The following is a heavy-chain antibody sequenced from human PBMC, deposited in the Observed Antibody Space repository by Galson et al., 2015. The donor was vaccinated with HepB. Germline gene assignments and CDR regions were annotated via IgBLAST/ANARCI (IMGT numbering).Heavy chain of an antibody. V-gene: IGHV3-33*01. D-gene: IGHD6-13*01. CDR1: GFTFSSYG. CDR3: AREEYSSSTKTNWFDP. J-gene: IGHJ5*02. Sequence: SLRLSCAASGFTFSSYGMHWVRQAPGKGLEWVAVIWYDGSNKYYADSVKGRFTISRDNSKNTLYLQMNSLRAEDTAVYYCAREEYSSSTKTNWFDPWGQGTLVTVSS. CDR2: IWYDGSNK.